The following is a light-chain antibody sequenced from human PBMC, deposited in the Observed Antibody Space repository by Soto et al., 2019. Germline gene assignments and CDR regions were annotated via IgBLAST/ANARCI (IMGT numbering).Light chain of an antibody. CDR3: SSYTSSSTHVV. V-gene: IGLV2-14*01. CDR1: SSDVGGYNY. J-gene: IGLJ2*01. CDR2: EVS. Sequence: QSALTQPASVSGSPGQSITISCTGTSSDVGGYNYVSWYQQHPGKAPKLMIYEVSNRPSGVSNRFSGSKSGNTASLTFSGLQAEDEADYYCSSYTSSSTHVVFGGGTKVTVL.